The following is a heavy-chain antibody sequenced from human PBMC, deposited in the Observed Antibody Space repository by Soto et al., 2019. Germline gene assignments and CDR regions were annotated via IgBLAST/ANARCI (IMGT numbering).Heavy chain of an antibody. J-gene: IGHJ4*02. CDR1: GFTFDDYA. CDR2: ISWNSGSI. D-gene: IGHD2-21*02. V-gene: IGHV3-9*01. CDR3: ARIAGVTTN. Sequence: PGGSLRLSCAASGFTFDDYAMHWVRQAPGKGLEWVSGISWNSGSIGYADSVKGRFTISRDNAKNSLYLQMNSLRAEDTALYYCARIAGVTTNWGQGTLVTVSS.